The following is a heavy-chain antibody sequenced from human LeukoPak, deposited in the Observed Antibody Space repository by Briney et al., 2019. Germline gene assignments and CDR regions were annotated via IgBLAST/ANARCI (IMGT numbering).Heavy chain of an antibody. V-gene: IGHV4-59*06. CDR2: IYYSGST. J-gene: IGHJ4*02. CDR1: GGSFSGYY. D-gene: IGHD3-10*01. Sequence: NPSETLSLTCAVYGGSFSGYYWSWIRQPPGKGLEWIGYIYYSGSTYYNPSLKSRVTISVDTSKNQFSLKLSSVTAADTAVYYCAGTMVRGVIRGVDYWGQGTLVTVSS. CDR3: AGTMVRGVIRGVDY.